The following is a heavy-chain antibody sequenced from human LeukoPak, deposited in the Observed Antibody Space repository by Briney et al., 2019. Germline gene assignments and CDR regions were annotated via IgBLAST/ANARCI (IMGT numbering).Heavy chain of an antibody. CDR1: GGSISSGGYY. CDR2: IYYSGST. CDR3: ARGRVLLDAFDI. J-gene: IGHJ3*02. Sequence: PSETLSLTCTVSGGSISSGGYYWSWIRQHPGKGLEWIGYIYYSGSTYYNPSLKSRVTISVDTSKNQFSLKLSSVTAVDTAVYYCARGRVLLDAFDIWGQGTMVTVSS. V-gene: IGHV4-31*03.